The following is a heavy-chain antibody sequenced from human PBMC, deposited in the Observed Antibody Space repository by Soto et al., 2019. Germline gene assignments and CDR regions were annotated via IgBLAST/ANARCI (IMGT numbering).Heavy chain of an antibody. CDR1: AFTFNNFP. D-gene: IGHD2-2*01. CDR2: ITTTSTYK. Sequence: GGSPRLSCVASAFTFNNFPMHWVRQAPGKGLQWLASITTTSTYKYYADSVKGRFSISRDNAKNSLYLELTNLRSEDTAVYYCAREKCSSTSCNHGMDVWGLGTTVTVSS. V-gene: IGHV3-21*01. J-gene: IGHJ6*02. CDR3: AREKCSSTSCNHGMDV.